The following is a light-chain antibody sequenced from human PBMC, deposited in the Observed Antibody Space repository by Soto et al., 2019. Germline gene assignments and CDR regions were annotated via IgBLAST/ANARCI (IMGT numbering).Light chain of an antibody. Sequence: DIQMTQSPSSLSASVGDRVTITCRASQGIGSYLAWCQQKPGKVPQLLIHAASTLHSGVPSRFSGSGSGTDFSLSISRLHPEDVATYYCLQKHSARWTFGRGTKVDIK. CDR1: QGIGSY. V-gene: IGKV1-27*01. CDR3: LQKHSARWT. J-gene: IGKJ1*01. CDR2: AAS.